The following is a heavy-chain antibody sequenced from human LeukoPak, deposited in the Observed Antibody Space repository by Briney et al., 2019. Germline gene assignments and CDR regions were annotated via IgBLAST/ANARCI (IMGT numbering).Heavy chain of an antibody. CDR1: GYTFTGYY. Sequence: ASVKVSCKASGYTFTGYYMHWVRQAPGQGLEWMGWINTNTGNPTYAQGFTGRFVFSLDTSVSTAYPQISSLKAEDTAVYYCARGTYCGGDCYYFDYWGQGTLVTVSS. V-gene: IGHV7-4-1*02. J-gene: IGHJ4*02. CDR3: ARGTYCGGDCYYFDY. CDR2: INTNTGNP. D-gene: IGHD2-21*02.